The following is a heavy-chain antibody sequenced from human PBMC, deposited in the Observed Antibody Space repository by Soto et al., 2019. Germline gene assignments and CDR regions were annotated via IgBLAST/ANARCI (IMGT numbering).Heavy chain of an antibody. CDR2: IYYSGST. CDR1: GGSISSGGYY. V-gene: IGHV4-31*03. J-gene: IGHJ4*02. CDR3: ARAAGYSSGWYYRKFDY. Sequence: SETLSLTCTVSGGSISSGGYYWSLIRQHPGKGLEWIGYIYYSGSTYYNPSLKSRVTISVDTSKNQFSLKLSSVTAADTAVYYCARAAGYSSGWYYRKFDYWGQGTLVTVSS. D-gene: IGHD6-19*01.